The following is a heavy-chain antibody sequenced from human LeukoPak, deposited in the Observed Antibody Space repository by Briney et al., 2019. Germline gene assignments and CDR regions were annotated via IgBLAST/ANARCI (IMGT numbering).Heavy chain of an antibody. Sequence: GASVKVSCKASGGTFSSYAISWVRQAPGQGLEWMGGIIPIFGTANYAQKFQGRVTITADESTSTAYMELSSLRSEDTAVHYCASGIVGDRVPKYYYYGMDVWGQGTTVTVSS. D-gene: IGHD1-26*01. CDR2: IIPIFGTA. CDR3: ASGIVGDRVPKYYYYGMDV. CDR1: GGTFSSYA. V-gene: IGHV1-69*13. J-gene: IGHJ6*02.